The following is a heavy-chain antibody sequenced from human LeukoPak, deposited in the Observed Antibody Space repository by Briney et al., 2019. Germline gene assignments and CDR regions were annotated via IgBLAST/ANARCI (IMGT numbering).Heavy chain of an antibody. CDR2: IKSDGRT. CDR1: GFAFSNYW. Sequence: GGSLRLSCAAAGFAFSNYWMHWVRQAPGKGLVWVSRIKSDGRTNYADSVKGRFTISRDNAKNTVSLQMNSLRAEDTGVYYCARAPSEIGGYYPEYFRHWGQGTLVTVSS. V-gene: IGHV3-74*01. D-gene: IGHD3-22*01. CDR3: ARAPSEIGGYYPEYFRH. J-gene: IGHJ1*01.